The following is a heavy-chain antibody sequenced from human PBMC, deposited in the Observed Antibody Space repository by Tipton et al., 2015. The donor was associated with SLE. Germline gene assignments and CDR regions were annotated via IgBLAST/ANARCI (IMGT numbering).Heavy chain of an antibody. J-gene: IGHJ4*02. Sequence: TLSLTCTVSGGSISSYYCSWIRQPPGKGLEWIGYIYYSGSTNYNPSLKSRVTISVDTSKNQFSLKLSSVTAAETAVYYCARRMVFGGDYFDYLGQGTLVTVSS. CDR2: IYYSGST. V-gene: IGHV4-59*08. CDR1: GGSISSYY. D-gene: IGHD3-10*02. CDR3: ARRMVFGGDYFDY.